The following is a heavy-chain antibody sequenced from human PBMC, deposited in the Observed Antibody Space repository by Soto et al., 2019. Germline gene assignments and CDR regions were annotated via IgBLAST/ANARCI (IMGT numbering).Heavy chain of an antibody. V-gene: IGHV4-4*02. J-gene: IGHJ5*02. CDR1: GGSISSSNW. D-gene: IGHD3-3*01. Sequence: PSETLSLTCAVSGGSISSSNWWSWVRQPPGKGLEWIGEIYHSGSTNYNPSLKSRVTISVDKSKNRFSLKLSSVTAADTAVYYCARNPRRITIFGVVTTNWFDPWGQGTLVTVSS. CDR2: IYHSGST. CDR3: ARNPRRITIFGVVTTNWFDP.